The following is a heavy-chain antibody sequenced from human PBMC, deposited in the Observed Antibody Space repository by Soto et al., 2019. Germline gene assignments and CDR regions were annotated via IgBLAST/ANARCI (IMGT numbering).Heavy chain of an antibody. D-gene: IGHD3-3*01. CDR3: GRQASDFYNGSARYALDV. V-gene: IGHV3-73*01. CDR1: GFTFSGAA. J-gene: IGHJ6*04. Sequence: EVQLVESGGGLVQPGGSLKLSCAASGFTFSGAAMHWVRQASGKGLEWLARMRSRANSYATAYAASVKGSFTISRDDSANTTYLQMDSPRTEDTAVYYCGRQASDFYNGSARYALDVWGKGTRVTVSS. CDR2: MRSRANSYAT.